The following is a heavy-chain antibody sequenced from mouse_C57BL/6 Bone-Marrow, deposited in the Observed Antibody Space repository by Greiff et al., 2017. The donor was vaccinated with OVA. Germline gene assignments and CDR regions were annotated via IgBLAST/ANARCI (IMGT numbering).Heavy chain of an antibody. Sequence: EVKLQESGPGLVKPSQSLSLTCSVTGYSITSGYYWNWIRQFPGNKLEWMGYISYDGSNKYNPSLKNRLSITRDTSKYQSFLMLDSVPTDDTATCFCGLLAWFAYWGQGILVTVSA. V-gene: IGHV3-6*01. J-gene: IGHJ3*01. CDR3: GLLAWFAY. CDR1: GYSITSGYY. CDR2: ISYDGSN.